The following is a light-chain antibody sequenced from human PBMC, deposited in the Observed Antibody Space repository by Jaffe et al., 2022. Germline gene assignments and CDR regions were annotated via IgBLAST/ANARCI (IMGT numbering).Light chain of an antibody. CDR3: QQYYSTSKLT. Sequence: DIQMTQSPSSLSASVGDRVTITCRASQGISNSLAWYQQKPGKAPKLLLYAASRLESGVPSRFSGSGSGTDYTLTISSLQPEDFATYYCQQYYSTSKLTFGGGTKVEIK. CDR2: AAS. J-gene: IGKJ4*01. V-gene: IGKV1-NL1*01. CDR1: QGISNS.